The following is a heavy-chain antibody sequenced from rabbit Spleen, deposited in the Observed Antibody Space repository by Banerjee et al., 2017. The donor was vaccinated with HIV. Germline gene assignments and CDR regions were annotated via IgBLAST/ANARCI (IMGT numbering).Heavy chain of an antibody. CDR3: ARGIAYGNSGGYWPYYFNL. CDR2: IYAGSSGST. D-gene: IGHD1-1*01. Sequence: QEQLVESGGGLVQPEGSLTLTCTASGFSFSSSYWICWVRQAPGKGLEWIGCIYAGSSGSTYYASWAKGRFTVSKTSSTTVTLQMTSLTAADTATYFCARGIAYGNSGGYWPYYFNLWGPGTLVTDS. CDR1: GFSFSSSYW. V-gene: IGHV1S45*01. J-gene: IGHJ4*01.